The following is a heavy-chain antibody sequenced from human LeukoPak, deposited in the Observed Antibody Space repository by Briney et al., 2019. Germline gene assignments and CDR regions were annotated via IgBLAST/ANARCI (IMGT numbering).Heavy chain of an antibody. V-gene: IGHV4-4*02. Sequence: PSETLSLTCAVSGGSISSSNWWSWVRQPPGKGLEWIGYMHYSGSSNYNPSLKSRVTISVDTSKSQFSLKLTSVTVADTAVYYCARGNMVRGIITYSFYGMDVWGQGTTVTVSS. D-gene: IGHD3-10*01. J-gene: IGHJ6*02. CDR3: ARGNMVRGIITYSFYGMDV. CDR2: MHYSGSS. CDR1: GGSISSSNW.